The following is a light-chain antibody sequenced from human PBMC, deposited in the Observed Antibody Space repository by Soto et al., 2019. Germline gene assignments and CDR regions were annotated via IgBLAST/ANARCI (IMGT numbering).Light chain of an antibody. CDR1: QSISNY. CDR3: QQSYSTPPRT. CDR2: AAY. V-gene: IGKV1-39*01. Sequence: DIQMTQSPSSLSASVGDRVTITCRASQSISNYLNWFQQKPGKAPKLLIYAAYSLQSGVPSRFGGSGSGTDFTLTISSLQPEDFATYYCQQSYSTPPRTFGQGTKVEIK. J-gene: IGKJ1*01.